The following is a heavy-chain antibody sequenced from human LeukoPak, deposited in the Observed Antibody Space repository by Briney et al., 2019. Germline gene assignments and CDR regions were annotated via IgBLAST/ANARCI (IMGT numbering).Heavy chain of an antibody. CDR2: INSDGSWT. Sequence: GGSLRLSCAASGNYWIHWVRQAPGKGLVWVSHINSDGSWTSYADSVKGRFTISKDNAKNTVYLQMNNLRAEDTAVYYCARVGYSSSWYYDYYYYGMDVWGQGTTVTVSS. D-gene: IGHD6-13*01. CDR1: GNYW. J-gene: IGHJ6*02. CDR3: ARVGYSSSWYYDYYYYGMDV. V-gene: IGHV3-74*01.